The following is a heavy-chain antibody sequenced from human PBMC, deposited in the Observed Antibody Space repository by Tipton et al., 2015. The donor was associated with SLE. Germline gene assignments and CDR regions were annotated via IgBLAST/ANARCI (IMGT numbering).Heavy chain of an antibody. CDR1: GGSISSGSYY. D-gene: IGHD1-26*01. V-gene: IGHV4-61*02. CDR2: IYTSGST. CDR3: AREVGAYAYYYYYMDV. J-gene: IGHJ6*03. Sequence: TLSLTCTVSGGSISSGSYYWSWIRQPAGKGLEWIGRIYTSGSTNYNPSLKSRVTLSVDTSKNQFSLKLSSVTAADTAVYYCAREVGAYAYYYYYMDVWGKGTTVTVSS.